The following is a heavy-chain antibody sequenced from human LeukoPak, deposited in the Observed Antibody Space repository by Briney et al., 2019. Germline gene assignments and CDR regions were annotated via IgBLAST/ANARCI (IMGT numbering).Heavy chain of an antibody. CDR1: GGSFSGYY. Sequence: SETLSLTCAVYGGSFSGYYWSWIRQPPGKGLEWLGEINHSGSTNYNPSLKSRVTISVDTSKNQFSLKLSSVTAADTAVYYCARGRYFDWLLSLTFDYWGQGTLVTVSS. CDR3: ARGRYFDWLLSLTFDY. V-gene: IGHV4-34*01. D-gene: IGHD3-9*01. CDR2: INHSGST. J-gene: IGHJ4*02.